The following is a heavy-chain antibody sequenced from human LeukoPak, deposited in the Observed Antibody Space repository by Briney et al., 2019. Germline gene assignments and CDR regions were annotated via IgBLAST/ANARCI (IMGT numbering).Heavy chain of an antibody. J-gene: IGHJ3*01. CDR2: IIPIFGTA. Sequence: GASVKVSCKASGGTFSSYAISWVRQAPGQGLEWMGGIIPIFGTANYAQKFQGRVTMTRDMSMSTVYMELNSLRSEDTAVYYCAKELNSYGYAFDVWGQGTMVTVSS. D-gene: IGHD5-18*01. CDR3: AKELNSYGYAFDV. CDR1: GGTFSSYA. V-gene: IGHV1-69*05.